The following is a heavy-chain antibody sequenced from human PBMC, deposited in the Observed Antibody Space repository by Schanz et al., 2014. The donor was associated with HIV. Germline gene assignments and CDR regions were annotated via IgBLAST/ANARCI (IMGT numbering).Heavy chain of an antibody. CDR3: AKDLNPYNVHTPLVTPPVGYGMDV. J-gene: IGHJ6*02. CDR1: GFTFDDYA. D-gene: IGHD5-18*01. CDR2: ISWNSGSI. Sequence: EVQLVESGGGLVKPGRSLRLSCAASGFTFDDYAMHWVRQAPGKGLEWVSGISWNSGSIGYADSVKGRFTISRDNAKNSLYLQMHSLRAEDTALYYCAKDLNPYNVHTPLVTPPVGYGMDVWGQGTTVTVSS. V-gene: IGHV3-9*01.